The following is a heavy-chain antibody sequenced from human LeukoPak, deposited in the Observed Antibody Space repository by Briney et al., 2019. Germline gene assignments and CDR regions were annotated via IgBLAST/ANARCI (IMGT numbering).Heavy chain of an antibody. D-gene: IGHD3-16*01. Sequence: SETLSLTCTVSSYSISSGHFWSWIRQPPGKGLEWIGSIYGSGTTYYDPPLRSRVSISADTSKNHFSLELSSVTAADTAVYYCASVGGGSPYWGQGTLVTVAS. CDR1: SYSISSGHF. CDR2: IYGSGTT. CDR3: ASVGGGSPY. J-gene: IGHJ4*02. V-gene: IGHV4-38-2*02.